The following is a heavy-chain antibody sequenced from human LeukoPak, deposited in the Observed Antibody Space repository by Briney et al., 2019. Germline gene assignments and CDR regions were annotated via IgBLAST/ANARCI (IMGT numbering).Heavy chain of an antibody. Sequence: ASVKVSCKASGYTFTSYYMHWVRQAPGQGLEWMGIINPSGGSTSYAQKFQGRVTMTRDMSTSTVYMELSSLRSEDTAVYYCARDSSSWYPHTEGFDYWGQGTLVTVSS. J-gene: IGHJ4*02. D-gene: IGHD6-13*01. CDR3: ARDSSSWYPHTEGFDY. V-gene: IGHV1-46*01. CDR1: GYTFTSYY. CDR2: INPSGGST.